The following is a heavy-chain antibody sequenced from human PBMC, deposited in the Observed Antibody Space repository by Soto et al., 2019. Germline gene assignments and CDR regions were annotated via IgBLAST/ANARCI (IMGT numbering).Heavy chain of an antibody. J-gene: IGHJ4*02. Sequence: EASVKVSCKASGGTFSSYAISWVRQAPGQGLEWMGGIIPIFGTANYAQKFQGRVTITADESTSTAYMELSSLRSEDTAVYYCARLKRIAAQLKAGYYFDYWGQGTLVTVSS. V-gene: IGHV1-69*13. CDR3: ARLKRIAAQLKAGYYFDY. CDR2: IIPIFGTA. D-gene: IGHD6-6*01. CDR1: GGTFSSYA.